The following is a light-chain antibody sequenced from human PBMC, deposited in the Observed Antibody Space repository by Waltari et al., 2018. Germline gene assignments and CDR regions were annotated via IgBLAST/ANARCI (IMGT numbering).Light chain of an antibody. CDR3: QQYGTSPPLT. V-gene: IGKV3-20*01. Sequence: CRASQSVSSSYLAWYQQKPGQAPRLLIYGASSRAAGIPDRFSGSGSGTDFTLTISRLEPEDFVVYYCQQYGTSPPLTFGGGTKVEIK. J-gene: IGKJ4*01. CDR2: GAS. CDR1: QSVSSSY.